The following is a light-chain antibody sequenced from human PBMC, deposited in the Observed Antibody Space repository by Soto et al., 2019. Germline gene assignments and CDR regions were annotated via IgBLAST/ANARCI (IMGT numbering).Light chain of an antibody. J-gene: IGKJ1*01. CDR2: DAS. V-gene: IGKV3-15*01. Sequence: EIVMTQSPSTLSVSPGERATLSCRASQSVSNQLAWYQQKPGQAPRLLIYDASTRATGIPGRFGGSGSGTEFTLTISSLQSEDSALYYCQQYDKWPPSTFGQGTKVDI. CDR3: QQYDKWPPST. CDR1: QSVSNQ.